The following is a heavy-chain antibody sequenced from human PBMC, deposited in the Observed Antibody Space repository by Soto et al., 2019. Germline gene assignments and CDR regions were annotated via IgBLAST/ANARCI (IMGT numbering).Heavy chain of an antibody. CDR3: ASVSDSSGYYRTRAY. J-gene: IGHJ1*01. CDR1: GYTLTSYG. Sequence: QVQLVQSGAEVKKPGASVKVSCKASGYTLTSYGISWGRQAPGQGLEWVGWISAYNGNTNYAQKAQGRVTMATDRSTSISYRELRSMRSDATAVYYCASVSDSSGYYRTRAYWGQGTLVNFSS. CDR2: ISAYNGNT. D-gene: IGHD3-22*01. V-gene: IGHV1-18*01.